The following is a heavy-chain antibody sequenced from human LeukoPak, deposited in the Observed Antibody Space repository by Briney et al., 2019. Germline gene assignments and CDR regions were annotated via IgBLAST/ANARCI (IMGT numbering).Heavy chain of an antibody. V-gene: IGHV3-48*03. CDR3: ARDLGAHYSSTY. CDR1: GFTFSSYE. D-gene: IGHD6-19*01. J-gene: IGHJ4*02. CDR2: ISSSGSTI. Sequence: TGGSLRLSCAASGFTFSSYEMNWVRQALGKGLEWVSYISSSGSTIYYADSVKGRFTISRDNAKNSLYLQMNSLRAEDTAVYYCARDLGAHYSSTYWGQGTLVTVSS.